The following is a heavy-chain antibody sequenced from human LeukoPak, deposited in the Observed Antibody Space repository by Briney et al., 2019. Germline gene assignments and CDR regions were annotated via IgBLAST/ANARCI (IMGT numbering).Heavy chain of an antibody. J-gene: IGHJ4*02. CDR3: ARKFYYYFDF. CDR1: GFTFSSYW. Sequence: GGSLRLSCAASGFTFSSYWMSWVRQTPGKGLEWVANIKQDGSEKYYVDSVKGRFTISRDNAKNSLYPQMNSLRAEDTALYYCARKFYYYFDFWGQGTLVTVSS. V-gene: IGHV3-7*04. CDR2: IKQDGSEK. D-gene: IGHD3-10*01.